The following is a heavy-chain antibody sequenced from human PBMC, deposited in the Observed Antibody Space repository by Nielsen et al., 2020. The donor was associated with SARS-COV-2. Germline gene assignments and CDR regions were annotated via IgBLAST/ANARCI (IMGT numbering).Heavy chain of an antibody. CDR3: AKDISVSWDTMTVVGAFDY. J-gene: IGHJ4*02. V-gene: IGHV3-21*01. Sequence: WIRQPPGKGLEWVSSISSSSSYIYYADSVKGRFTISRDNAKNSLYLQMNSLRAEDTAVYYCAKDISVSWDTMTVVGAFDYWGQGTLVTVSS. CDR2: ISSSSSYI. D-gene: IGHD3-22*01.